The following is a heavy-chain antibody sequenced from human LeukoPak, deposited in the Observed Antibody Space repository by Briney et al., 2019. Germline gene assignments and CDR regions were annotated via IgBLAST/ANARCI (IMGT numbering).Heavy chain of an antibody. Sequence: SETLSLTCTVSGGSISSSSYYWSWIRQPPGKGLEWIGYIYYSGSTNYNPSLKSRVTISVDTSKNQFSLKLSSVTAADTAVYYCAADRYSSSSGHDYWGQGTLVTVSS. CDR1: GGSISSSSYY. J-gene: IGHJ4*02. D-gene: IGHD6-6*01. V-gene: IGHV4-61*05. CDR2: IYYSGST. CDR3: AADRYSSSSGHDY.